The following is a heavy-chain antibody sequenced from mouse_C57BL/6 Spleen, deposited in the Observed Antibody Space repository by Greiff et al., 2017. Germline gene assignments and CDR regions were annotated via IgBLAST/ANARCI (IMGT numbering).Heavy chain of an antibody. Sequence: QVQLQQSGPELVKPGASVKISCKASGYAFSSSWMNWVKQRPGKGLEWIGRIYPGDGDTNYNGKFKGKATLTADKSSSTAYMQLSSLTSEDSAVYVCARSTYYSNSWFAYWGQGTLVTVSA. CDR3: ARSTYYSNSWFAY. CDR1: GYAFSSSW. D-gene: IGHD2-5*01. CDR2: IYPGDGDT. V-gene: IGHV1-82*01. J-gene: IGHJ3*01.